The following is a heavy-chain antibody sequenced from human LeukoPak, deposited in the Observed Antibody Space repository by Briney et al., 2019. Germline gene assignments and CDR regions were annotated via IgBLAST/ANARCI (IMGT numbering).Heavy chain of an antibody. CDR3: ARHDSYIPY. J-gene: IGHJ4*02. Sequence: GGSLRLSCAASGFTFTNYAMSWVRQAPGKGLEWVSGISYVEKFPYYSDSVRGRFTISRDNSKKAVYQQMNSLRAEDTAVYVCARHDSYIPYWGQGIPVTVSS. CDR2: ISYVEKFP. V-gene: IGHV3-23*03. D-gene: IGHD3-10*01. CDR1: GFTFTNYA.